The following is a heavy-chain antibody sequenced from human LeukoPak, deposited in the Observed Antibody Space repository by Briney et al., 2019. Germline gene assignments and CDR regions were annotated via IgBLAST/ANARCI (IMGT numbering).Heavy chain of an antibody. CDR3: AREAGYSYYYYYYYMDV. Sequence: SETLSLTCTVSGYSISSGYYWGWIRQPPGKGLEWIGSIYHSGSTNYNPSLKSRVTISVDTSKNRFSLKLSSVTAADTAVYYCAREAGYSYYYYYYYMDVWGKGTTVTVSS. V-gene: IGHV4-38-2*02. CDR2: IYHSGST. J-gene: IGHJ6*03. D-gene: IGHD5-18*01. CDR1: GYSISSGYY.